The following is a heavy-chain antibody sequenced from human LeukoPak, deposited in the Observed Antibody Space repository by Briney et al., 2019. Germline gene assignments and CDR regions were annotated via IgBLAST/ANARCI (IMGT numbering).Heavy chain of an antibody. J-gene: IGHJ4*02. V-gene: IGHV3-33*01. CDR1: GFTFSSYG. CDR2: IWYDGSNK. CDR3: HIAVAVNDY. D-gene: IGHD6-19*01. Sequence: PGRSLRLSCAASGFTFSSYGMHWVRQAPGKGLEWVAVIWYDGSNKYYADSVKGRFTISRDNSKNTLYLQMNSLRAEDTAVYYCHIAVAVNDYWGQGTLVTVSS.